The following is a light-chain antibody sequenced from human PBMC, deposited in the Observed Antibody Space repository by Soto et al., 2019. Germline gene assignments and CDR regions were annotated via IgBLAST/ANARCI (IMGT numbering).Light chain of an antibody. CDR3: ATWDDSLSGVE. J-gene: IGLJ3*02. CDR2: RNN. V-gene: IGLV1-44*01. CDR1: SSNIGRNT. Sequence: QSVLTQPPSASGTPGQRVTIPCSGSSSNIGRNTVNWYQRLPGAALRLLVYRNNQRPSGVPDRFSGSKSGTSASLAISGLQSEDEADYYCATWDDSLSGVEFGGGTKLTVL.